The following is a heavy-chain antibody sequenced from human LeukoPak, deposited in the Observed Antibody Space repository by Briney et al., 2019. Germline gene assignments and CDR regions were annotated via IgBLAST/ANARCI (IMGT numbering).Heavy chain of an antibody. Sequence: GGSLRLSCAASGFTVSSNYMSWVRQAPGKGLEWVSVIYSGGSTFYADSVKGRFTISRDNSKNTLYLQMNSLRAEDTAVYYCAKVGKIYGDYASWGQGTLVTVSS. CDR2: IYSGGST. CDR3: AKVGKIYGDYAS. CDR1: GFTVSSNY. J-gene: IGHJ4*02. V-gene: IGHV3-66*01. D-gene: IGHD4-17*01.